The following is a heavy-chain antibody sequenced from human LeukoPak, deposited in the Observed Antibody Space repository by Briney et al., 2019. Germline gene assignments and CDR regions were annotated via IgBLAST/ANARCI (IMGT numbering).Heavy chain of an antibody. J-gene: IGHJ4*02. V-gene: IGHV4-30-2*01. CDR2: IYHSGST. CDR3: ARARYSSSWYVGSFDY. CDR1: GGSISSGGYS. Sequence: SQTLSLTCAVSGGSISSGGYSWSWIRQPPWKGLEWIGYIYHSGSTYYNPSLKSRVTISVDRSKNQFSLKLSSVTAADTAVYYCARARYSSSWYVGSFDYWGQGTLVTVSS. D-gene: IGHD6-13*01.